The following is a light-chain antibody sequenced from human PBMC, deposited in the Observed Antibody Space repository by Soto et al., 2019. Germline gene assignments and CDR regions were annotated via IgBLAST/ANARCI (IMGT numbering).Light chain of an antibody. V-gene: IGLV2-14*01. CDR1: SSDVGGYIS. CDR2: DVS. J-gene: IGLJ2*01. Sequence: QSALTQPASVSGSLGPSITISCTGTSSDVGGYISVYWYQQHPGQAPKLMIYDVSNRHSGVSNRFSGSKSGNTASLTISVLQAEDEADYYCSSYTSSSTLVVFGGGTKLTVL. CDR3: SSYTSSSTLVV.